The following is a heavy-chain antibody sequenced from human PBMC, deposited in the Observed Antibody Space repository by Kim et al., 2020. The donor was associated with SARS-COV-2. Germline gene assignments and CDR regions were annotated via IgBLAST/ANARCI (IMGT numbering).Heavy chain of an antibody. CDR2: ISSSSSYI. Sequence: GGSLRLSCAASGFTFSSYSMNWVRQAPGKGLEWVSSISSSSSYIYYADSVKGRFTISRDNAKNSLYLQMNSLRAEDTAVYYCARDWRLRLGELSLYRHDACDIWGQGTMVTVSS. V-gene: IGHV3-21*01. J-gene: IGHJ3*02. CDR3: ARDWRLRLGELSLYRHDACDI. D-gene: IGHD3-16*02. CDR1: GFTFSSYS.